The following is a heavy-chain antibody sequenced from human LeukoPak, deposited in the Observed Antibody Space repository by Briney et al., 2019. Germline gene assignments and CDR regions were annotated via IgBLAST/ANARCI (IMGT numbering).Heavy chain of an antibody. J-gene: IGHJ6*02. Sequence: GGSLRLSCAASGFTFSSYAMHWVRQAPGKGLEWVAVISYDGSNKYHADSVKGRFTISRDNPKNTLYLQMNSLRAEDTAVYYCARDRTAMVSTDYYYGMDVWGQGTTVTVSS. CDR2: ISYDGSNK. V-gene: IGHV3-30-3*01. D-gene: IGHD5-18*01. CDR1: GFTFSSYA. CDR3: ARDRTAMVSTDYYYGMDV.